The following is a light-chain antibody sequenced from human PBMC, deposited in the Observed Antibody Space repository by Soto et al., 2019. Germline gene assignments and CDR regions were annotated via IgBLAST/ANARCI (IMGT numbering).Light chain of an antibody. V-gene: IGLV2-14*03. CDR2: GVS. Sequence: QSALTQPASVSGSPGQSITISCAGTSSDIGGSNYVSWYQQHPGKAPKLMIYGVSTRPSGVSNRFSGSKSGNTASLTISGLQAEDEADYFCYSSRSSSSTFYVFGTGTKVTVL. CDR1: SSDIGGSNY. J-gene: IGLJ1*01. CDR3: YSSRSSSSTFYV.